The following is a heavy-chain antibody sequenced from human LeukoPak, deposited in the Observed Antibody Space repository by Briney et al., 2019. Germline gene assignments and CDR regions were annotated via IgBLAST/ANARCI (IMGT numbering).Heavy chain of an antibody. CDR3: ARRFSPVLAVAGTKEGVYFDY. J-gene: IGHJ4*02. CDR1: GGSISSYY. D-gene: IGHD6-19*01. CDR2: IYYIGST. V-gene: IGHV4-59*08. Sequence: SETLSLTCTVSGGSISSYYWSWIRQPPGKGLEWIGYIYYIGSTNYNPSLKSRVTISVDTSKNQFSLKLSSVTAADTAVYYCARRFSPVLAVAGTKEGVYFDYWGQGTLVTVSS.